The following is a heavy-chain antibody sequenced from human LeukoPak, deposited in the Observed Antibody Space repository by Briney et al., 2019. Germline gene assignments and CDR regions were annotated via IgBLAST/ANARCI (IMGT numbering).Heavy chain of an antibody. CDR2: VIPIFGTA. V-gene: IGHV1-69*05. CDR3: ARGSKQWLDYYYYMDV. Sequence: GASVTVSFKASGGTFSSYAISWVRQAPGQGLEWMGGVIPIFGTANYAQKFQGRVTITTDESTSTAYMELSSLRSEDTAVYYCARGSKQWLDYYYYMDVWGKGTTVTVSS. D-gene: IGHD6-19*01. CDR1: GGTFSSYA. J-gene: IGHJ6*03.